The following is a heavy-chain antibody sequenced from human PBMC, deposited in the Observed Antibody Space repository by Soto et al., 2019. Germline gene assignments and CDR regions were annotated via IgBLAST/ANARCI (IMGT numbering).Heavy chain of an antibody. D-gene: IGHD6-13*01. CDR2: INQSGAT. CDR1: GGPFSGYY. CDR3: ARGHLGYSSRWYGFDA. Sequence: PSETLSLTCPVYGGPFSGYYWSWIRQTPGKGLEWIGEINQSGATKYNPSLESRVTISVDTSRNQFSLQLSSVTAADTAVYYCARGHLGYSSRWYGFDAWGQGTLVTVSS. J-gene: IGHJ4*02. V-gene: IGHV4-34*01.